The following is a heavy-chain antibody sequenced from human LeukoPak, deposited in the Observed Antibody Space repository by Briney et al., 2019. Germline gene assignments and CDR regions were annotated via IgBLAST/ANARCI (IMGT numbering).Heavy chain of an antibody. CDR3: ARGGVVEMATGGLGC. Sequence: PGGSLRLSCAASGFTFSSYEMNWVRQAPGKGLEWVSYISSSGSTIYYADSVKGRFTISRDNAKNSLYLQMNSLRAEDTAVYYCARGGVVEMATGGLGCWGQGTLVTVSS. V-gene: IGHV3-48*03. D-gene: IGHD5-24*01. CDR1: GFTFSSYE. J-gene: IGHJ4*02. CDR2: ISSSGSTI.